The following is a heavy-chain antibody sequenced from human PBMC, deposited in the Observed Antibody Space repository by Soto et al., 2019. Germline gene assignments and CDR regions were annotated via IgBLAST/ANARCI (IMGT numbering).Heavy chain of an antibody. D-gene: IGHD3-16*01. V-gene: IGHV4-31*03. Sequence: SETLSLTCTVSGGSISSGGYYWSWIRQHPGKGLEWIGYIYYSGSTYYNPSLKSRVTISVDTSKNQFSLKLSSVTAADTAVYYCATDGGSFDAFDIWGQGTMVTVSS. CDR1: GGSISSGGYY. J-gene: IGHJ3*02. CDR2: IYYSGST. CDR3: ATDGGSFDAFDI.